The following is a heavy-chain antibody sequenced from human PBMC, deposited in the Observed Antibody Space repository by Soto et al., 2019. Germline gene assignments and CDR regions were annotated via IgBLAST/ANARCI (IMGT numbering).Heavy chain of an antibody. D-gene: IGHD6-13*01. Sequence: ASVKVSCKASGYTFTGYYMHWVRQAPGQGLEWMGWINPNSGGTNYAQKFQGRVTMTRDTSISTAYMELSRLRSDDTAVYYCARGASSSSWYAFDIWGQGTMVTVSS. V-gene: IGHV1-2*02. CDR3: ARGASSSSWYAFDI. J-gene: IGHJ3*02. CDR1: GYTFTGYY. CDR2: INPNSGGT.